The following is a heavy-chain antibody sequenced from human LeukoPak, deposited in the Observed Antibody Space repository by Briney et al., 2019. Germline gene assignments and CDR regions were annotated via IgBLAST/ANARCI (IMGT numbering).Heavy chain of an antibody. Sequence: GRSLRLSCAASGFTFDDYAMHWVRQAPGKGLEWVSGISWNSGSIGYADSVKGRFAISRDNAKNSLYLQMNSLRAEDTALYYCAKEGFRFGELLGGAFDIWGQGTMVTVSS. V-gene: IGHV3-9*01. J-gene: IGHJ3*02. CDR1: GFTFDDYA. D-gene: IGHD3-10*01. CDR3: AKEGFRFGELLGGAFDI. CDR2: ISWNSGSI.